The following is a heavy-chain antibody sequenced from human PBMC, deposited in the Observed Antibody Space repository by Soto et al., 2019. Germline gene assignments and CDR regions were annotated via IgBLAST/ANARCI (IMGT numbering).Heavy chain of an antibody. CDR1: GCSISSYY. Sequence: SETLSLTCTVSGCSISSYYWSWIRQPPGKGLEWIGYIYYSGSTNYNPSLKSRVTISVDTSKNQFSLKLSSVTAADTAVYYCARDLTPYYDFWSGYTDATQREGFDPWGQGTLVTVSS. V-gene: IGHV4-59*01. CDR3: ARDLTPYYDFWSGYTDATQREGFDP. CDR2: IYYSGST. J-gene: IGHJ5*02. D-gene: IGHD3-3*01.